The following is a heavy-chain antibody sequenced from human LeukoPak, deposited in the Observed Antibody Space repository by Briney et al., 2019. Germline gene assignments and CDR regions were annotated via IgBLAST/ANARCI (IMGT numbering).Heavy chain of an antibody. V-gene: IGHV4-39*01. D-gene: IGHD3-9*01. CDR1: GGSISSSSYY. CDR3: ARPTNPYYDILTGSTSSYWFDP. Sequence: PSETLSLTCTVSGGSISSSSYYWGWIRQPPGKGLEWIGSIYYSGSTYYNPSLKSRVTISVDTSKNQFSPKLSSVTAADTAVYYCARPTNPYYDILTGSTSSYWFDPWGQGTLVTVSS. CDR2: IYYSGST. J-gene: IGHJ5*02.